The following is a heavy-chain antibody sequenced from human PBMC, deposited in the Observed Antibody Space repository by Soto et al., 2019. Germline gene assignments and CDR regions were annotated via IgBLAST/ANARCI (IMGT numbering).Heavy chain of an antibody. CDR2: IDSRGRTL. Sequence: LSLTCAVYGGSFSGYYCSWIRQPPGKGLEWLAFIDSRGRTLSYADSVRGRFTISRDNAENSVYLQMDSLTADDTSVYYCAIQAARNYIDSWGQGNTVTVSS. CDR1: GGSFSGYY. V-gene: IGHV3-11*01. CDR3: AIQAARNYIDS. J-gene: IGHJ4*02. D-gene: IGHD2-15*01.